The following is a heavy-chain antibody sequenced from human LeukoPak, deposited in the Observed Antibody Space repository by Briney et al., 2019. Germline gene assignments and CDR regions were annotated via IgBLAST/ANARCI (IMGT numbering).Heavy chain of an antibody. J-gene: IGHJ6*03. V-gene: IGHV4-34*01. Sequence: SETLSLTCAVYGGSFSGYYWSWIRQPPGKGLEWIGEINHSGSTNYNPSLKSRVTISVDTSKNQFSLKLSSVTAADTAVYYCARNLPYCSGGSCQRYYYYYYMDVWGKGTTVTVSS. CDR3: ARNLPYCSGGSCQRYYYYYYMDV. D-gene: IGHD2-15*01. CDR1: GGSFSGYY. CDR2: INHSGST.